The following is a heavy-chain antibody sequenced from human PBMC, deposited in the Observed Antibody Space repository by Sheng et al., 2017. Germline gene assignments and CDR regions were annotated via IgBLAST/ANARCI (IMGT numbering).Heavy chain of an antibody. J-gene: IGHJ4*02. CDR2: ITGSGNTI. V-gene: IGHV3-48*02. CDR1: IHLWNLY. Sequence: EVQLVEAGGDLVQPGKVPRHSPVSPLIHLWNLYHELGPPGSREGLESISYITGSGNTIIYADSVKGRFTVSRDNAKNSLYLHMSGLRHDDTAVYFCAKGPILGTTRLEYWGQGTLVAVSS. CDR3: AKGPILGTTRLEY. D-gene: IGHD2-15*01.